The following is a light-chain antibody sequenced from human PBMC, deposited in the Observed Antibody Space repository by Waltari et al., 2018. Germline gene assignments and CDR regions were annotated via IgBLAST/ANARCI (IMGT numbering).Light chain of an antibody. CDR3: QQADSFPLT. CDR2: AAS. CDR1: QDVSKW. Sequence: DIQMTQSPSSVSASVGDTVTITCRASQDVSKWLARYQHKPGEPPKLLIFAASSLHSGVPYRFRGSGSGTHFTFTISDLQPDDFATYYCQQADSFPLTLGGGTKVEI. J-gene: IGKJ4*01. V-gene: IGKV1D-12*01.